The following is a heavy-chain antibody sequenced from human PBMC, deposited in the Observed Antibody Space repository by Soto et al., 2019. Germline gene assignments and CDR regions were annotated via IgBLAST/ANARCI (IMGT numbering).Heavy chain of an antibody. CDR3: ANYTTTVTSDY. D-gene: IGHD4-17*01. CDR2: IYYSGST. V-gene: IGHV4-61*01. J-gene: IGHJ4*02. CDR1: GGSVSSGSYY. Sequence: PSETLSLTCTVSGGSVSSGSYYWSWIRQPPGKRLEWIGYIYYSGSTNYNPSLKSRVTISVDTSKNQFSLKLSSVTAADTAVYYCANYTTTVTSDYWGEGTLVTVSS.